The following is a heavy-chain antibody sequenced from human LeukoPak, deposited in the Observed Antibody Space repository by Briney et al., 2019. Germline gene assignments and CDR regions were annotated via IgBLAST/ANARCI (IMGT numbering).Heavy chain of an antibody. V-gene: IGHV4-4*02. CDR2: ISLAERT. J-gene: IGHJ4*02. CDR3: SRESGAFCPFGY. D-gene: IGHD1-26*01. Sequence: PSETLSLTCGVSVDSISSTNWWSWVRQPPGQGLDGSGKISLAERTNYNPSLNGRVTMSLDESSNQLSLNLTSVTAADTAIYYCSRESGAFCPFGYWGQGTLVIVPS. CDR1: VDSISSTNW.